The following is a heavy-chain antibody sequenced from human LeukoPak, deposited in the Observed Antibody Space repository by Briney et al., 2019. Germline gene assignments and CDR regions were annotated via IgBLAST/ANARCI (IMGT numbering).Heavy chain of an antibody. CDR3: AREAYYDSSGYYQRVFDY. Sequence: PSETLSLTCSVSGGSISSGYWSWIRQPAGKGLEWIGRIYTSGSTNYNPSLKSRVTISVDKSKNQFSLKLSSVTAADTAVYYCAREAYYDSSGYYQRVFDYWGQGTLVTVSS. CDR1: GGSISSGY. J-gene: IGHJ4*02. D-gene: IGHD3-22*01. V-gene: IGHV4-4*07. CDR2: IYTSGST.